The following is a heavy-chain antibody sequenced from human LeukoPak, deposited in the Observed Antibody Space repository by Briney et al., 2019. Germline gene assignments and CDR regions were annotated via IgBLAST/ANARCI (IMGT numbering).Heavy chain of an antibody. V-gene: IGHV3-30*02. CDR3: AKDVRRTFRLSSGLYRGSYYFDY. CDR2: IRDDGSKK. Sequence: GGSLRLSCGQSGVTFRGNGMHCGPEAPGKGLGWGAFIRDDGSKKYYADSVKGRFTISRDNSNNTLYLQMNSLRAEVTAVYYCAKDVRRTFRLSSGLYRGSYYFDYWGQGTLVTVSS. CDR1: GVTFRGNG. D-gene: IGHD6-19*01. J-gene: IGHJ4*02.